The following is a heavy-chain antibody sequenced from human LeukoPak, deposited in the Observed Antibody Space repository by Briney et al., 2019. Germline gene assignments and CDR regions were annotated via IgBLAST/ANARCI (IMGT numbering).Heavy chain of an antibody. CDR3: AKSIFGMEPRGYFDY. J-gene: IGHJ4*02. V-gene: IGHV3-30*02. CDR1: GFTFSSYG. CDR2: IRYDGSNK. Sequence: GGSLRLSCAASGFTFSSYGMHWVRQAPGKGLEWVAFIRYDGSNKYYADSVKGRLTISRDNSKNTLDLQMNSLRAEDTTVYYCAKSIFGMEPRGYFDYWGQGTLVTVSS. D-gene: IGHD1-14*01.